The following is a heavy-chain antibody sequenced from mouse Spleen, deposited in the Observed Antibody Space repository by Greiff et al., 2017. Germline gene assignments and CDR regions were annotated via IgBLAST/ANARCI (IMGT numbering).Heavy chain of an antibody. CDR1: GFNIKDTY. CDR3: ARALIHYYGFMDY. CDR2: IDPANGNT. J-gene: IGHJ4*01. V-gene: IGHV14-3*02. Sequence: EVQLQQSGAELVKPGASVKLSCTASGFNIKDTYMHWVKQRPEQGLEWIGRIDPANGNTKYDPKFQGKATITADTSSNTAYLQLSSLTSEDTAVYYCARALIHYYGFMDYWGQGTSVTVSS. D-gene: IGHD1-2*01.